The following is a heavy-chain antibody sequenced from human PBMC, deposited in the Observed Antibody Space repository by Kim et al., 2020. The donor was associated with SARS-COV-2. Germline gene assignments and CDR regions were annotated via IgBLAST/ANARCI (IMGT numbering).Heavy chain of an antibody. CDR1: GYSFTTYG. CDR2: INTDNGNT. J-gene: IGHJ4*02. V-gene: IGHV1-3*04. CDR3: ARGRSGDF. Sequence: ASVKVSCKASGYSFTTYGIFWLRQAPGQGLECMGWINTDNGNTGYSQKFQGRVTITRDTSASTAYMELSSLRSEDTAVYYCARGRSGDFWGQGTLVTVS. D-gene: IGHD7-27*01.